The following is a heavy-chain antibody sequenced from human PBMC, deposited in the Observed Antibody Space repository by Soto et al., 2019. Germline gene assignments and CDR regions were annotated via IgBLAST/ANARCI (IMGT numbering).Heavy chain of an antibody. J-gene: IGHJ4*02. D-gene: IGHD3-9*01. CDR3: ARDAGILTGYRNYFDY. Sequence: GGSLRLSCAASGFTFSSYAMHWVRQAPGKGLEWVAVISYDGSNKYYADSVKGRFTISRDNSKNTLYLQMNSLRAEDTAVYYCARDAGILTGYRNYFDYWGQRTLVTVSS. CDR1: GFTFSSYA. CDR2: ISYDGSNK. V-gene: IGHV3-30-3*01.